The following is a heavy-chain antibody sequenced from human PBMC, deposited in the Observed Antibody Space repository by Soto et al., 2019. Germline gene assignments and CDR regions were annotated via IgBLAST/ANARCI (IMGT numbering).Heavy chain of an antibody. Sequence: KPSETLSLTCNVSDGSASSGGYFWSWIRQPPGKGLEWIGNLYYTGNTDYNPSLKSRVTISGDTSKSQISLKLKSVTAADTAVYYCARDVAVRPRVFENWSPGTLVTVSS. CDR3: ARDVAVRPRVFEN. CDR2: LYYTGNT. CDR1: DGSASSGGYF. D-gene: IGHD6-6*01. J-gene: IGHJ4*02. V-gene: IGHV4-61*08.